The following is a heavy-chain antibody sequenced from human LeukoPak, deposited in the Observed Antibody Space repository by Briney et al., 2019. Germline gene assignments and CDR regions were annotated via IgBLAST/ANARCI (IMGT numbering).Heavy chain of an antibody. V-gene: IGHV4-61*02. CDR1: GDSISSGDYY. Sequence: SQTLSLTCTVSGDSISSGDYYWSWIRQPAGKGLEWIGRISSSGSTNYNPSLKSRVTISVDTSKNQFSLKLSSVTAADTAVCFCARGPYSYDSSGAFDIWGQGTMVTVSS. J-gene: IGHJ3*02. CDR2: ISSSGST. CDR3: ARGPYSYDSSGAFDI. D-gene: IGHD3-22*01.